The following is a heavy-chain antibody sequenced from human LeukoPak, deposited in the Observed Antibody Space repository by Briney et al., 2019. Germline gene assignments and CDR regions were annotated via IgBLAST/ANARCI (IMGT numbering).Heavy chain of an antibody. J-gene: IGHJ6*02. D-gene: IGHD2-2*01. CDR1: GGSISSYY. Sequence: SETLSLTCTVSGGSISSYYWSWIRQPPGKGLEWIGYIYYSGSTNYNPSLKSRVTISVDTSKNQFSLKLSSVTAADTAVYYCARTALGYCSSTSRSYYYYYGMDVWGQGTTVTVSS. V-gene: IGHV4-59*08. CDR2: IYYSGST. CDR3: ARTALGYCSSTSRSYYYYYGMDV.